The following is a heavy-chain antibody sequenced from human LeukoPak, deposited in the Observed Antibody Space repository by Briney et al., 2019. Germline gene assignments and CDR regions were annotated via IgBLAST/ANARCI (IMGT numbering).Heavy chain of an antibody. V-gene: IGHV4-34*01. J-gene: IGHJ6*03. CDR1: GGSFSGYY. D-gene: IGHD5-18*01. Sequence: PSETLSLTCAVYGGSFSGYYWSWIRQPPGKGLEWIGEINHSGSTNYNPSLKSRVTISVDTSKNQFSLKLSSVTAADTAVYYCARGPAMVTYYYHYYMDVWGKGTTVTVSS. CDR3: ARGPAMVTYYYHYYMDV. CDR2: INHSGST.